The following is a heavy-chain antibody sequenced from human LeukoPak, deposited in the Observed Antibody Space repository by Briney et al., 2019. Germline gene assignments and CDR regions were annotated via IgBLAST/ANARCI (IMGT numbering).Heavy chain of an antibody. CDR1: GGSISSNF. CDR3: GGRGF. J-gene: IGHJ4*02. CDR2: IYASGTT. Sequence: SKTLSLNCTVSGGSISSNFWSWIRQPPGKGLEWIGCIYASGTTNYNPCLKGRLTISVDTSNSQFSLTVRSVTAADTAVYYCGGRGFWGQGTLVTVSS. V-gene: IGHV4-4*09. D-gene: IGHD3-10*01.